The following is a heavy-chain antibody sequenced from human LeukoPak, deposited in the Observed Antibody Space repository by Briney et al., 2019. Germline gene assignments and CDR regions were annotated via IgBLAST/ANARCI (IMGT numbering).Heavy chain of an antibody. J-gene: IGHJ5*02. CDR2: ISSSGSTI. Sequence: PGGSLRLSCAASGFTFSDYYMSWIRQAPGKGLEWVSYISSSGSTIYYADSVKGRFTISRDNAKNSLYLQMNSLRAEDTAVYYCARDKLLEYGNWFDPWGQGTLVTVSS. D-gene: IGHD4/OR15-4a*01. CDR3: ARDKLLEYGNWFDP. V-gene: IGHV3-11*01. CDR1: GFTFSDYY.